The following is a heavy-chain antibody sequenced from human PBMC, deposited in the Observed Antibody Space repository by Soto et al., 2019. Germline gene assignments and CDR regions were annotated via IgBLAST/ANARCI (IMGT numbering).Heavy chain of an antibody. CDR3: AVSSSAAGTFLVNNWFDP. CDR1: GYSFTSYW. CDR2: IDPSDSYT. J-gene: IGHJ5*02. V-gene: IGHV5-10-1*01. D-gene: IGHD6-13*01. Sequence: PGASLKISCKGSGYSFTSYWISWVRQMPGKGLEWMGRIDPSDSYTNYSPSFQGHVTISADKSISTAYLQWSSLKASDTAMYYCAVSSSAAGTFLVNNWFDPWGQGTLVTVSS.